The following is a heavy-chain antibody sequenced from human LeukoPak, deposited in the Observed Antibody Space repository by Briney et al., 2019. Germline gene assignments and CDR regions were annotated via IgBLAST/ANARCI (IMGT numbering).Heavy chain of an antibody. CDR1: GFTFSSYW. CDR3: ARVGSFGIPPGYYYYYMDV. CDR2: IKQDGSEK. D-gene: IGHD5-18*01. V-gene: IGHV3-7*01. Sequence: GGSLRLSCAASGFTFSSYWMSWVRQAPGKGLEWVANIKQDGSEKYYVDSVKGRFTISRDNAKNSLYLQMNSLRAEDTAVYYCARVGSFGIPPGYYYYYMDVWGKGTTVTIS. J-gene: IGHJ6*03.